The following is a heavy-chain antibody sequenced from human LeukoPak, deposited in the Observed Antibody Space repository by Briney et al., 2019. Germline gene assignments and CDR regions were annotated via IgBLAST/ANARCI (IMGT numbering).Heavy chain of an antibody. CDR1: GGSIGSSSYY. D-gene: IGHD6-6*01. CDR3: ARPTARLGWFDP. V-gene: IGHV4-61*05. Sequence: TSETLSLTCTVSGGSIGSSSYYWGWIRQPPGKGLEWIGYIYYSGSTNYNPSLKSRVTISVDTSKNQFSLKLRSVTAADTAVYYCARPTARLGWFDPWGQGTLVTVSS. J-gene: IGHJ5*02. CDR2: IYYSGST.